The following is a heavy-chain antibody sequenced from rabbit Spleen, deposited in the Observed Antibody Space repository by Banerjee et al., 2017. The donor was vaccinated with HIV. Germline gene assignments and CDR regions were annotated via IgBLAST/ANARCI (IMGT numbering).Heavy chain of an antibody. J-gene: IGHJ4*01. CDR2: VYAGSSGST. CDR3: ARGSATMTMVITGYYFNL. D-gene: IGHD2-1*01. V-gene: IGHV1S40*01. CDR1: GVSFSFSSY. Sequence: QSLEESGGDLVKPGASLTLTCIASGVSFSFSSYMCWVRQAPGKGLEWIACVYAGSSGSTYSATWAKGRFTISKTSSTTVTLQMTSLTAADTATYFCARGSATMTMVITGYYFNLWGPGTLVTVS.